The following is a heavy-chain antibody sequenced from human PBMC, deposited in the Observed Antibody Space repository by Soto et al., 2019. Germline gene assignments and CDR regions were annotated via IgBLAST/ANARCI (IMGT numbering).Heavy chain of an antibody. D-gene: IGHD2-21*01. CDR1: GFTFSSYE. CDR3: VRVGWCDY. J-gene: IGHJ4*02. CDR2: ISSSGDTT. V-gene: IGHV3-48*03. Sequence: PGGSLRLSCAASGFTFSSYEMNWVRQAPGKGLEWVSYISSSGDTTYYADSVKGRFTISRDNVENSLFLQMNSLRDEDTAVYYCVRVGWCDYWGQGTQVTVSS.